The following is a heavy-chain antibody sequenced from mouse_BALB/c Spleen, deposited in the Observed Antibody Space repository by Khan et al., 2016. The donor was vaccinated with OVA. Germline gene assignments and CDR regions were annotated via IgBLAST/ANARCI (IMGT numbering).Heavy chain of an antibody. CDR3: ASHLTGSFAY. CDR1: GFTFSSYS. V-gene: IGHV5-6*01. Sequence: EVELVESGGDLVKPGGSLKLSCAASGFTFSSYSMSWVRQTPDKRLACVATISSGGDYTYYPDSVKGRFTISRDHAKNTLYLQMSSLKSEDTAMCYCASHLTGSFAYWGQGTLVTVSA. J-gene: IGHJ3*01. CDR2: ISSGGDYT. D-gene: IGHD4-1*01.